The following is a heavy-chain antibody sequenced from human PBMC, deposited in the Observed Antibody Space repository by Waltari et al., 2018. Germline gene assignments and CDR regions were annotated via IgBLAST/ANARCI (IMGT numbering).Heavy chain of an antibody. CDR3: ALTGEDYYYGMDV. J-gene: IGHJ6*02. CDR1: GGTFSSYA. V-gene: IGHV1-69*01. D-gene: IGHD7-27*01. CDR2: IIPICGTA. Sequence: QVQLVQSGAEVKKPGSSVKVSCKASGGTFSSYAISWGRQAPGQGLEWMGGIIPICGTANYAQQYQGSVTITADESTSTAYLELSSLRSEDTAVYYCALTGEDYYYGMDVWGQGTTVTVSS.